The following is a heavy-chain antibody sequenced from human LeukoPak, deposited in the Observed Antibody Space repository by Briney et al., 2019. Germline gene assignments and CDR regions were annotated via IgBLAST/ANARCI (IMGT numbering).Heavy chain of an antibody. D-gene: IGHD5-18*01. J-gene: IGHJ3*02. CDR3: AKGHSYGPDAFDI. Sequence: GGSLRLSCAASGFTFSSYAMSWARQAPGKGLEWVSAISGSGGSTYYADSVKGRFTISRDNSKNTLYLQMNSLRAEDTAVYYCAKGHSYGPDAFDIWGQGTMVTVSS. CDR1: GFTFSSYA. CDR2: ISGSGGST. V-gene: IGHV3-23*01.